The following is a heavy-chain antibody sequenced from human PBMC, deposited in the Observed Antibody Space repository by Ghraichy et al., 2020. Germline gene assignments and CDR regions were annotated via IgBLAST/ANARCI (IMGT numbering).Heavy chain of an antibody. V-gene: IGHV5-51*01. CDR2: IYPGDSDT. Sequence: GESLNISCKGSGYSFTSYWIGWVRQMPGKGLEWMGIIYPGDSDTRYSPSFQGQVTISADKSISTAYLQWSSLKASDTAMYYCARRASSSWYGFDPWGQGTLVTVSS. D-gene: IGHD6-13*01. CDR1: GYSFTSYW. J-gene: IGHJ5*02. CDR3: ARRASSSWYGFDP.